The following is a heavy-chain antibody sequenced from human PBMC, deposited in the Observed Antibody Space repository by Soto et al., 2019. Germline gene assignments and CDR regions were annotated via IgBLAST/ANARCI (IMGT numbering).Heavy chain of an antibody. V-gene: IGHV4-4*02. CDR1: SGSISSSNW. D-gene: IGHD6-6*01. CDR3: ARLGGGSSSAWFDP. CDR2: IYHSGST. J-gene: IGHJ5*02. Sequence: SETLSLTSAVSSGSISSSNWWSRVSPPPGKGLEWIGEIYHSGSTNYNPSLKSRVTISVDKSKNQFSLKLSSVTAADTAVYYCARLGGGSSSAWFDPWGQGTLVTVSS.